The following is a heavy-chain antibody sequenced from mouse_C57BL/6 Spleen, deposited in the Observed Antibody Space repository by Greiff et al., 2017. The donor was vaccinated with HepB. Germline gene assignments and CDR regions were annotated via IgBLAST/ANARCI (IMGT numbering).Heavy chain of an antibody. Sequence: EVQLQHSGAELVKPGASVKLSCTASGFNIKDYYMHWVKQRTEQGLEWIGRIDPEDGETKYAPKFQGKATITADTSSNTAYLQLRSITSDDTAVYYCARPIATVVEGFAYWGQGTLVTVSA. CDR2: IDPEDGET. CDR3: ARPIATVVEGFAY. V-gene: IGHV14-2*01. D-gene: IGHD1-1*01. J-gene: IGHJ3*01. CDR1: GFNIKDYY.